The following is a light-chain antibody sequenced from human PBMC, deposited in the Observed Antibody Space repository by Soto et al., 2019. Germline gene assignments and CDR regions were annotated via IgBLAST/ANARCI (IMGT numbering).Light chain of an antibody. V-gene: IGLV4-69*01. CDR3: QTWGTGTVL. J-gene: IGLJ2*01. CDR2: VNSDGSH. Sequence: QLVLTQSPSASASLGASVKLTCSLSSGHSNYAIAWHQQQPEKGPRYLMKVNSDGSHSKGDGIPDRFSGSSSGAERYLTISSLQSEDEADYYCQTWGTGTVLFGGGTKVTVL. CDR1: SGHSNYA.